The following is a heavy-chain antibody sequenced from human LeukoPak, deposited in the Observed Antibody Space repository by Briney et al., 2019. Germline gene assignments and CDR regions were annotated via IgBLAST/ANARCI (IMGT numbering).Heavy chain of an antibody. J-gene: IGHJ4*02. CDR2: ISGGGGST. Sequence: PGGSLRLSCAASGFTFSDYAMCWVRQAPGKGLEWVSAISGGGGSTYYADSVKGRFTISRDNSKNTLYLQMNSLRAEDTAVYYCAKDARRSSGWWFFDHWGQGTLVTVSS. CDR1: GFTFSDYA. V-gene: IGHV3-23*01. D-gene: IGHD6-19*01. CDR3: AKDARRSSGWWFFDH.